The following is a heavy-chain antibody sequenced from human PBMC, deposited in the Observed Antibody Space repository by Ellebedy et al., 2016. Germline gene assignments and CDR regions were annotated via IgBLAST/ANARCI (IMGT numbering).Heavy chain of an antibody. D-gene: IGHD3-22*01. CDR1: GGSISSGGYY. CDR2: IYYSGST. CDR3: ARHGINRYDSSGYYGASIDY. Sequence: SETLSLTXTVSGGSISSGGYYWSWIRQHPGKGLEWIGYIYYSGSTNYNPSLKSRVTISVDTSKNQFSLKLSSVTAADTAVYYCARHGINRYDSSGYYGASIDYWGQGTLVTVSS. J-gene: IGHJ4*02. V-gene: IGHV4-61*08.